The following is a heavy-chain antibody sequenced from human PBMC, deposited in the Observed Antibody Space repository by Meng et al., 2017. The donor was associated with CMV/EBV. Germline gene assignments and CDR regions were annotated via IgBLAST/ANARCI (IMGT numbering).Heavy chain of an antibody. V-gene: IGHV3-21*01. CDR2: ISSSSSYI. Sequence: RGSLRLSCAASGFTFSSYSMNWVRQAPGKGLEWVSSISSSSSYIYYADSVKGRFTISRDNAKNSLYLQMNSLRAEDTAVYYCARVQCYDSSGYPCYWGQGTLVTVSS. CDR3: ARVQCYDSSGYPCY. CDR1: GFTFSSYS. J-gene: IGHJ4*02. D-gene: IGHD3-22*01.